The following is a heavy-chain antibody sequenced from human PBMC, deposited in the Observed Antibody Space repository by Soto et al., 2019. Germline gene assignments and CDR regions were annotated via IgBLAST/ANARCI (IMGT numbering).Heavy chain of an antibody. J-gene: IGHJ6*01. Sequence: SVKEYLKASGGPFSSYAISLVRQAPGQGLEWTGGIIPIFGTANFAQKFQGRVTITAYKSTSTAYMELSSLRSEDTAVYYCARTPYCSSASCYLLYYYYYGMDVWGQGTTVTVSS. V-gene: IGHV1-69*06. CDR2: IIPIFGTA. CDR1: GGPFSSYA. CDR3: ARTPYCSSASCYLLYYYYYGMDV. D-gene: IGHD2-2*01.